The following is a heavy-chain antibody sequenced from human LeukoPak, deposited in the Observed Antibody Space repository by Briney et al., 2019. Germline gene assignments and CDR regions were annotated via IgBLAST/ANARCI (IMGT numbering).Heavy chain of an antibody. CDR2: IGASGGST. D-gene: IGHD2-15*01. CDR3: ANGGGQTWFDP. J-gene: IGHJ5*02. CDR1: GFAFSSYA. V-gene: IGHV3-23*01. Sequence: GGSLRLSCAASGFAFSSYAMSWVRQAPGKGLEWVSSIGASGGSTYYADSVKGRFTISRDNSKNTLFLQMNSLRAEDTALYYCANGGGQTWFDPWGQGTLVTVSS.